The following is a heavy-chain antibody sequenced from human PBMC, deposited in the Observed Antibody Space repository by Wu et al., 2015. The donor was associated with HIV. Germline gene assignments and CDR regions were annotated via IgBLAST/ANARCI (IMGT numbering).Heavy chain of an antibody. D-gene: IGHD7-27*01. CDR3: ATDWGXGDQGAT. V-gene: IGHV1-69*12. CDR1: GGTFSNYG. CDR2: IIPIFGTS. Sequence: QVQLVQSGAEVKKPGSSVTISCKVSGGTFSNYGFNWVRQAPGQGLEWMGGIIPIFGTSNYAQKLQGRVTITADESTSTAYMELSSLRSEDTAMYYCATDWGXGDQGATWGQGTLVHRLL. J-gene: IGHJ4*02.